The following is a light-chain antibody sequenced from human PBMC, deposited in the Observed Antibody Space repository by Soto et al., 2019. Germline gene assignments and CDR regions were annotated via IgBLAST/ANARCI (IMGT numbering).Light chain of an antibody. Sequence: QSALTQPASVSGSRGQSIIISCVGRNTDVGQDKSVSWYQQGPGKAPKLLIFEVTNRPSGVSNRFSGSRSGNTASLTISGLQPDDEGDYFCVSYTDTDTLVVGTGTKLTVL. V-gene: IGLV2-14*01. J-gene: IGLJ1*01. CDR3: VSYTDTDTLV. CDR2: EVT. CDR1: NTDVGQDKS.